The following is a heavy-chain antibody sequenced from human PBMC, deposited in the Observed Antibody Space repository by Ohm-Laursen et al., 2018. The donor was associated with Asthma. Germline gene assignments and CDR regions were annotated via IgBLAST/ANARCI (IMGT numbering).Heavy chain of an antibody. D-gene: IGHD4-17*01. Sequence: SLRLSCTASGFTSSTYWMHWVRQAPGKGLVWVSRVYGDGSNTIYADSVKGRFTISRDNAKNTLYLRMNSLRAEDTAVYYCTRGGHYGSYFDYWGQGTLVTVSS. CDR1: GFTSSTYW. V-gene: IGHV3-74*01. CDR3: TRGGHYGSYFDY. CDR2: VYGDGSNT. J-gene: IGHJ4*02.